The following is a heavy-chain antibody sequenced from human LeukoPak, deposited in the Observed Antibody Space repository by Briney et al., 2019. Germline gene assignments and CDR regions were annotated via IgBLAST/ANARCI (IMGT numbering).Heavy chain of an antibody. V-gene: IGHV4-4*02. CDR1: GGSISSSNW. CDR2: IYHSGST. Sequence: PSGTLSLTCAVSGGSISSSNWWSWVRQPPGKGLEWIGEIYHSGSTNYNPSLKSRVTISVDKSKNQFSLKLSSVTAADTAVYYCARVPVQYSSGWYVGVYFDYWGQGTLVTVSS. J-gene: IGHJ4*02. D-gene: IGHD6-19*01. CDR3: ARVPVQYSSGWYVGVYFDY.